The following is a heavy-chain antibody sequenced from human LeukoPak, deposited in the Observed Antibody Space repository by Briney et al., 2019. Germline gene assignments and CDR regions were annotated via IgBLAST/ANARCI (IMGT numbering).Heavy chain of an antibody. CDR1: GGSISSGGYY. V-gene: IGHV4-31*03. CDR2: IYYSGST. D-gene: IGHD6-13*01. Sequence: SETLSLTCTVSGGSISSGGYYWSWIRQHPGKGLEWIGYIYYSGSTYYNPSLKSRVTISVDTSKNQFSLKLSSVTAADTAGYYCATGQSRPGGPIAAAGTRRDAFDIWGQGTMVTVSS. CDR3: ATGQSRPGGPIAAAGTRRDAFDI. J-gene: IGHJ3*02.